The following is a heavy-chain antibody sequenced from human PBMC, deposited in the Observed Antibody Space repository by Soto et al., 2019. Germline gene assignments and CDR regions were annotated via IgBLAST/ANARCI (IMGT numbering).Heavy chain of an antibody. CDR3: ARLHLYGSGSYYYGMDV. D-gene: IGHD3-10*01. J-gene: IGHJ6*02. Sequence: QVQLVQSGAEVKKPGSSVKVSCKASGGTFSSYAISWVRQAPGQGLEWMGGIIPIFGTANYAQKFQGRVTITADESTSTAYRELSSLRSEDTAVYYCARLHLYGSGSYYYGMDVWGQGTTVTVSS. CDR2: IIPIFGTA. CDR1: GGTFSSYA. V-gene: IGHV1-69*12.